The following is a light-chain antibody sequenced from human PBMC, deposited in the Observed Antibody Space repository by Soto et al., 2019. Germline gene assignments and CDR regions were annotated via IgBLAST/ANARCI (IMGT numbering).Light chain of an antibody. CDR3: QQYNSYPYS. CDR1: QSIRTW. V-gene: IGKV1-5*03. Sequence: DIQMTQSPSTLSASVGDRVTITCRASQSIRTWLAWYQQKPGKAPKLLIYEASTLQSNVPSRFSGSGSGTEFTLTISSLQPDDFATYYCQQYNSYPYSFGQGTDLEI. J-gene: IGKJ2*03. CDR2: EAS.